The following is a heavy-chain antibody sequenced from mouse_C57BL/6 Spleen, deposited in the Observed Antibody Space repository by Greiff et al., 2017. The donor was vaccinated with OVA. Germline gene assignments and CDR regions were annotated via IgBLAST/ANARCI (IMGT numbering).Heavy chain of an antibody. J-gene: IGHJ2*01. Sequence: EVQLQQSGPELVKPGASVKISCKASGYTFTDYYMNWVKQSHGKSLEWIGDINPNNGGTSYNQKFKGKATLTVDTSSSTAYMEPRSLPSEDSSVDYSADTTVVATGDYWGQGTTLTVSS. CDR2: INPNNGGT. V-gene: IGHV1-26*01. CDR1: GYTFTDYY. CDR3: ADTTVVATGDY. D-gene: IGHD1-1*01.